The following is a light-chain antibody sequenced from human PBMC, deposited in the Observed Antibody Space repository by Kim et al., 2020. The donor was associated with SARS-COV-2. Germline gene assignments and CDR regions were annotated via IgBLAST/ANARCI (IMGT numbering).Light chain of an antibody. J-gene: IGLJ2*01. CDR1: SLRNYY. CDR2: PTN. V-gene: IGLV3-19*01. Sequence: SSELTQDPAVSVALGQTVRITCHGDSLRNYYASWYQQKPGQAPVLVIYPTNNRPSGIPDRFSGSSSGNTASLTITGAQAEDEADYYCKSRDSSGNLLVFG. CDR3: KSRDSSGNLLV.